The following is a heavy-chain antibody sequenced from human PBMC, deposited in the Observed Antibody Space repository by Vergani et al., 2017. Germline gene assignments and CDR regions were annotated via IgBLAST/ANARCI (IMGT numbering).Heavy chain of an antibody. CDR1: GYTFTGYY. V-gene: IGHV1-2*02. Sequence: QVQLVQSGAEVKKPGASVKVSCKASGYTFTGYYMHWVRQAPGQGLEWMGWINPNSGCTNYAQKFQGRVTMTRDTSISTASMELSRLRSDDTAVYYCAREEGGSYYAFDYWGQGTLVTVSS. D-gene: IGHD1-26*01. CDR3: AREEGGSYYAFDY. CDR2: INPNSGCT. J-gene: IGHJ4*02.